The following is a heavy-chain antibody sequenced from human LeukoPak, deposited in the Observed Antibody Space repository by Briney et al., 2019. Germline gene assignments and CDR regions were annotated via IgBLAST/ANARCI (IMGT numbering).Heavy chain of an antibody. CDR2: MNPNSGNT. CDR3: AREGNYGDYDY. J-gene: IGHJ4*02. Sequence: ASVKDSCKASGYTFTSYDINWVRQATGQGLEWMGWMNPNSGNTGYAQKLQGRVTMTTDTSTSTAYMELRSLRSDDTAVYYCAREGNYGDYDYWGQGTLVTVSS. V-gene: IGHV1-8*01. D-gene: IGHD4-17*01. CDR1: GYTFTSYD.